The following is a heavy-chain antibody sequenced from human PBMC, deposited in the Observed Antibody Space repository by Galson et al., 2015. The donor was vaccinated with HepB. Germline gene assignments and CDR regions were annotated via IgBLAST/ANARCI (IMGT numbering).Heavy chain of an antibody. D-gene: IGHD1-26*01. J-gene: IGHJ4*02. Sequence: SVTVSCKASGSTFTGYYMHWVRQAPGQGLEWMGWINPNSGGTNYAQKFQGWVTMTRDTSISTAYMDLSRLRSDDTAVYYCARSSLGGRMDYWGQGTLVTVSS. CDR1: GSTFTGYY. V-gene: IGHV1-2*04. CDR3: ARSSLGGRMDY. CDR2: INPNSGGT.